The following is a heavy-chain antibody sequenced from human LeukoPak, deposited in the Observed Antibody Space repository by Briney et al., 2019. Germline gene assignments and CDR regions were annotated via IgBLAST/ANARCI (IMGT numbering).Heavy chain of an antibody. D-gene: IGHD6-19*01. J-gene: IGHJ4*02. V-gene: IGHV3-15*05. CDR2: IKIKTDGGTT. CDR1: GFTFSNAC. CDR3: TTGPRPTYSSGWPEVFDY. Sequence: GRSLRLSCAASGFTFSNACMSWVRQAPGKGLEWVGRIKIKTDGGTTDYAAPVKGRFTISRDDSKNTLYLQMNSLNTEDTAVYYCTTGPRPTYSSGWPEVFDYWGQGTLVTVSS.